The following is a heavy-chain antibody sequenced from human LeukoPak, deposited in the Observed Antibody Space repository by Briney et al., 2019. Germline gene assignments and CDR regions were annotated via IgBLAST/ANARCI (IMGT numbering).Heavy chain of an antibody. J-gene: IGHJ4*02. CDR3: ARSSLAVAGSVFDY. V-gene: IGHV1-18*01. CDR2: ISTYNGNT. D-gene: IGHD6-19*01. CDR1: GYTFTSYG. Sequence: GASVKVSCKASGYTFTSYGISWVRQVPGQGLEWTGWISTYNGNTHYAQKLQGRVTMTTDTSTSTAYMELRSLRSDDTAVYYCARSSLAVAGSVFDYWGQGTLVTVSS.